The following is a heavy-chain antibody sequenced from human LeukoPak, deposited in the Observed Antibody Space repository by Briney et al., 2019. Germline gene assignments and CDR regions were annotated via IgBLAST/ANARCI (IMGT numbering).Heavy chain of an antibody. Sequence: GGSLRLSCAASGFTFSSYCMHWVRQAPGKGLEWVAFIRYDGSNKYYADSVKGRFTISRDNSKNTLYLQMNSLRAEDTAVYYCAKGYYYGSGSYYDYWGQGTLVTVSS. J-gene: IGHJ4*02. CDR2: IRYDGSNK. CDR3: AKGYYYGSGSYYDY. V-gene: IGHV3-30*02. D-gene: IGHD3-10*01. CDR1: GFTFSSYC.